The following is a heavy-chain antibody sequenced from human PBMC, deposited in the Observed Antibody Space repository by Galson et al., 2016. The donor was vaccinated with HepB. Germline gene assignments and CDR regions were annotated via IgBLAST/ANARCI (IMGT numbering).Heavy chain of an antibody. D-gene: IGHD3-3*01. J-gene: IGHJ6*02. CDR2: IYHSGTT. V-gene: IGHV4-4*02. Sequence: SETLSLTCAVSCDSISSSYWWSWVRQSPGKGLEWIGEIYHSGTTNYNPSLKSRVTISVDKSKNQFSLNLNSMTAADTAVYYCARDNGPSWGYDFWSGYFNGMDVWGQGTTVTVSS. CDR1: CDSISSSYW. CDR3: ARDNGPSWGYDFWSGYFNGMDV.